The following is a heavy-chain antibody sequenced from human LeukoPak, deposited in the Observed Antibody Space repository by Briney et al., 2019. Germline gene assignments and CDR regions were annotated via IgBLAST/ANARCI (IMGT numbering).Heavy chain of an antibody. V-gene: IGHV3-21*01. CDR3: AKDSPSDL. CDR1: GFTFSDYS. Sequence: KPGGSLRLSCAASGFTFSDYSMNWVRQAPGKGLEWVSSISRNSGYIYDADSVKGRFTISRDNSKNTLYLQMNSLRAEDTAVYYCAKDSPSDLWGRGTLVTVSS. J-gene: IGHJ2*01. CDR2: ISRNSGYI.